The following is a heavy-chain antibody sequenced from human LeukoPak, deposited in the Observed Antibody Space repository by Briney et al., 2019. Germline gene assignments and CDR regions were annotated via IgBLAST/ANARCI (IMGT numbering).Heavy chain of an antibody. J-gene: IGHJ4*02. Sequence: GGSLRLSCAASGFTFSSYGMHWVRQAPGKGLEWVAFIRYDGSNKYYAVSVKGRFTISRDNSKNTLYLQMNSLRAEDTAVYYCAKDFDCTNGVCYMGDFDYWGQGTLVTVSS. CDR1: GFTFSSYG. CDR2: IRYDGSNK. V-gene: IGHV3-30*02. CDR3: AKDFDCTNGVCYMGDFDY. D-gene: IGHD2-8*01.